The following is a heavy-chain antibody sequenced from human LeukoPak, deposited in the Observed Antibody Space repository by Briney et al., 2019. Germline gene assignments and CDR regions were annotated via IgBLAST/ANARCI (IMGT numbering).Heavy chain of an antibody. D-gene: IGHD4-4*01. CDR3: ARATTVDYVDY. CDR2: IYYSGST. J-gene: IGHJ4*02. CDR1: GGSISSYY. V-gene: IGHV4-59*12. Sequence: PSETLSLTCTVSGGSISSYYWSWIRQPPGKGLEWIGYIYYSGSTDYNPSLKSRVTISVDTSKNQFSLKLSSVTAADTAVYYCARATTVDYVDYWGQGTLVTVSS.